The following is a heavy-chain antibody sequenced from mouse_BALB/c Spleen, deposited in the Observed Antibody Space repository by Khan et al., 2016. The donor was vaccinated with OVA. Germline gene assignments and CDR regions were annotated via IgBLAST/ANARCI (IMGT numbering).Heavy chain of an antibody. CDR3: DRTARIKY. Sequence: KLLESGPGLVKPSQSLSLTCTVTGYSITNGYGWNLIRPFPGNKLEWIGYITYTGSTNYNPSLKSRISIPREPSKNQFFLQLNSVTTEDTATYYCDRTARIKYWGQGTTLTVSS. D-gene: IGHD1-2*01. J-gene: IGHJ2*01. CDR1: GYSITNGYG. CDR2: ITYTGST. V-gene: IGHV3-1*02.